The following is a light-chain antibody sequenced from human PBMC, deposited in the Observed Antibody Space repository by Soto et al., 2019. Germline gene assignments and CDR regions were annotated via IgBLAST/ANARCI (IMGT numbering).Light chain of an antibody. CDR3: QTWGTGIQV. Sequence: QPVLTQSPSASASLGASVKLTCTLSSGHSSYAIAWHQQQPEKGPRYLMKLNSDGSHSKGGGIPDRFSGSSSGAERYLTISSLQSEDEADYYCQTWGTGIQVFGGGTKVTVL. V-gene: IGLV4-69*02. CDR2: LNSDGSH. J-gene: IGLJ3*02. CDR1: SGHSSYA.